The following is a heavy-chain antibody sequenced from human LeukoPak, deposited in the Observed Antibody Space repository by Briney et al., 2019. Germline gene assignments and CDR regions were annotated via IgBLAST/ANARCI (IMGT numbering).Heavy chain of an antibody. Sequence: GGSLRLSCAASGFTFSSYAMSWVRQAPGKGLEWVSAISGSGGSTYYADSVKGRFTISRGNSKNTLYLQMNSLRAEDTAVYYCAKGLGYSGYDYPGYYFDYWGQGTLVTVSS. D-gene: IGHD5-12*01. CDR2: ISGSGGST. CDR1: GFTFSSYA. J-gene: IGHJ4*02. CDR3: AKGLGYSGYDYPGYYFDY. V-gene: IGHV3-23*01.